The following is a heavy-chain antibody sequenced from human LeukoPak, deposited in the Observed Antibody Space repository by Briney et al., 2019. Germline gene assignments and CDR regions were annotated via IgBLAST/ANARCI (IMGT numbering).Heavy chain of an antibody. D-gene: IGHD3-10*01. CDR3: AKDRLLWFGELFTWFDP. Sequence: PGRSLRLSCAASGFTFSSYGMHWVRQAPGKGLEWVAVISYDGSNKYYADSVKGRFTISRDNSKNKLYLQMNSLRAEDTAVYYCAKDRLLWFGELFTWFDPWGQGTLVTVSS. CDR2: ISYDGSNK. CDR1: GFTFSSYG. V-gene: IGHV3-30*18. J-gene: IGHJ5*02.